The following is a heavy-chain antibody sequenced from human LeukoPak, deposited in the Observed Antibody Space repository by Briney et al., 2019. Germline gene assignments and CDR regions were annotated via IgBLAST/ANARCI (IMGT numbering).Heavy chain of an antibody. Sequence: KTSETLSLTCTVSGGSISSSSYYWGWIRQPPGKGLEWIGSIYYSGSTYYNPSLKSRVTISVDTYKNQFSLKLSSVTAADTAVYYCARSNVDTAMVSDYWGQGTLVTVSS. CDR1: GGSISSSSYY. CDR2: IYYSGST. D-gene: IGHD5-18*01. J-gene: IGHJ4*02. CDR3: ARSNVDTAMVSDY. V-gene: IGHV4-39*01.